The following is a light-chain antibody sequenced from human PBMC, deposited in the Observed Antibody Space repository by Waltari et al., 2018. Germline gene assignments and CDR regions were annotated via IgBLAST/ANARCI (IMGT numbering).Light chain of an antibody. V-gene: IGLV2-14*03. Sequence: QSALTPPASVSASPGQSITLSCTGTSSAVGTYNYVSWYQQHPGKAPKLMIYDVSNRPSGVSDRFSGSKSGNTASLTISGLQAEDEADYYCNSYSSSSSLVLFGGGTKLTVV. J-gene: IGLJ2*01. CDR1: SSAVGTYNY. CDR3: NSYSSSSSLVL. CDR2: DVS.